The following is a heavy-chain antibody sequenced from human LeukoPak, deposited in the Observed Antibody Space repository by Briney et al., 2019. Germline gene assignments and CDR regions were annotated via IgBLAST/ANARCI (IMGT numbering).Heavy chain of an antibody. CDR3: ARAEYQLPTSCYYYGMDV. CDR2: IIPIFGTA. Sequence: SVNVSCEASGGTFSIYAISWVRQAPGQGLEWMEGIIPIFGTANYAQKFQGRVTITADESTSTAYMELSSLRSEDTAVYCCARAEYQLPTSCYYYGMDVWPKGTTVSVSS. CDR1: GGTFSIYA. D-gene: IGHD2-2*01. J-gene: IGHJ6*04. V-gene: IGHV1-69*13.